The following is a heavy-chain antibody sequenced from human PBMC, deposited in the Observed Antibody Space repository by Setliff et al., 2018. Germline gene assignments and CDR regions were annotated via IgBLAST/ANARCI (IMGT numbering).Heavy chain of an antibody. V-gene: IGHV4-61*09. CDR3: ARLWRRIQQIDY. D-gene: IGHD3-10*01. Sequence: PSETLSLTCTVSGGSISSGSYYWSWIRQPAGKGLEWIGHIYTSGSTNYNPSLKSRVTISVDTSKNQFSLKLSSVTAADTAVYYCARLWRRIQQIDYWGQGTLVTVSS. J-gene: IGHJ4*02. CDR2: IYTSGST. CDR1: GGSISSGSYY.